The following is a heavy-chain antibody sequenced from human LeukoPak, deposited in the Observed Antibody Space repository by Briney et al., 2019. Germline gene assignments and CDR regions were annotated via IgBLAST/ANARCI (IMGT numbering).Heavy chain of an antibody. CDR1: GFTFSTYS. CDR3: ARVGLTVTTDY. D-gene: IGHD4-17*01. CDR2: ITSSSSYI. V-gene: IGHV3-21*01. J-gene: IGHJ4*02. Sequence: GGSLRLSCAASGFTFSTYSMNWIRQAPGKGLEWVSSITSSSSYIYYADSVKGRFTISRDNAKDSLYLQMNSLTAEDTAVYYCARVGLTVTTDYWGQGTLVTVSS.